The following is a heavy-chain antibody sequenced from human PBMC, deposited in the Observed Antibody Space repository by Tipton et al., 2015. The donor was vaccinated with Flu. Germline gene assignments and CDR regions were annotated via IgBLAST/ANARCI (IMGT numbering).Heavy chain of an antibody. D-gene: IGHD1-26*01. J-gene: IGHJ3*02. CDR2: IWYDGSNK. Sequence: SLRLSCAASGFTFSSYGMHWVRQAPGKGLEWVAVIWYDGSNKYYADSVKGRFTISRDNSKNTLYLQMNSLRAEDTAVYYCARDSGTASRNAFDIWGQGTMVTVSS. CDR3: ARDSGTASRNAFDI. CDR1: GFTFSSYG. V-gene: IGHV3-33*01.